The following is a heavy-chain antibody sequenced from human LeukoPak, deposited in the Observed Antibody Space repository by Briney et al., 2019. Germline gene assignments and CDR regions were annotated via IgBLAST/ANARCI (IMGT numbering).Heavy chain of an antibody. CDR1: GGTFSSYA. CDR2: ISAYNGNT. V-gene: IGHV1-18*01. D-gene: IGHD1-26*01. Sequence: GASVKVSCKASGGTFSSYAISWVRQAPGQGLEWMGWISAYNGNTNYAQKIQGRVTMTTDTSTSTAYMELRSLRSDDTAVYYCVREPVGASPNNWFDPWGQGTLVTVSS. J-gene: IGHJ5*02. CDR3: VREPVGASPNNWFDP.